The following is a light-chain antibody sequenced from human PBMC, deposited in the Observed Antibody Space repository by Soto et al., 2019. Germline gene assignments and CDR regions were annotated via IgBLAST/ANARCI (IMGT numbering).Light chain of an antibody. Sequence: QSVLTQPPSASWTPRQRVTISFSGSSSNIGSKTVNWYQQLPGTVPKLLIYNSYQRPSGVPDRFSGSKSGTSASLAISGLQSEDEADYYCAAWDASLNGYVFGAGTKSPS. J-gene: IGLJ1*01. CDR3: AAWDASLNGYV. V-gene: IGLV1-44*01. CDR1: SSNIGSKT. CDR2: NSY.